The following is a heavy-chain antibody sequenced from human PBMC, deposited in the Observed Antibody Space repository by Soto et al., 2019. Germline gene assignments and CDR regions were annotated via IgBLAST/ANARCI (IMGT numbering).Heavy chain of an antibody. V-gene: IGHV1-18*01. Sequence: QVQLVQSGTEVKKPGASVKVSCKASGYTYSNYGISWVRQAPGQGLEWMGWISDFEADANYGQKFRGRVTLTIDPSTNTVYMELRRLTSDDTAIYYCVRDYDTWGEDCFDPWGQATLVIVSS. D-gene: IGHD3-9*01. CDR1: GYTYSNYG. J-gene: IGHJ5*02. CDR3: VRDYDTWGEDCFDP. CDR2: ISDFEADA.